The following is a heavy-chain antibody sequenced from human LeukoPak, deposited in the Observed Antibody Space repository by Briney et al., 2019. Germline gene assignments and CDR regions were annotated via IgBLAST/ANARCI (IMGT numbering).Heavy chain of an antibody. CDR3: ARGALYDDILTGIDY. J-gene: IGHJ4*02. CDR2: ISSSGSYI. Sequence: TGGSLKLSCVASGFTFSSYSMNWVRQAPGKGLEWVSSISSSGSYIYYADSVKGRFTISRDNAKNSMYLQMNSLRAEDTAVYYCARGALYDDILTGIDYWGQGTLVTVPP. V-gene: IGHV3-21*06. D-gene: IGHD3-9*01. CDR1: GFTFSSYS.